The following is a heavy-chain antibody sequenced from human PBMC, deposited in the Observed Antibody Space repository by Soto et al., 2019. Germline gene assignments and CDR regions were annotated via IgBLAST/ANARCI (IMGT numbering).Heavy chain of an antibody. V-gene: IGHV4-34*01. CDR1: GGSFSGYY. J-gene: IGHJ4*02. CDR3: ARGRFGYSYRFFDY. Sequence: PAETLSLTCAVYGGSFSGYYWSWIRQPPGKGLEWFGEINHIGSTNYNPSLKSRVTISVDTPKNQFSLKLSSVTAADTDVYYCARGRFGYSYRFFDYWGQGTQVTVLS. CDR2: INHIGST. D-gene: IGHD5-18*01.